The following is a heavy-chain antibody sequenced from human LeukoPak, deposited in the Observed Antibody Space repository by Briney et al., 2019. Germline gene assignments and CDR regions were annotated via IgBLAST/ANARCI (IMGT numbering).Heavy chain of an antibody. CDR1: GGTFSSYA. V-gene: IGHV1-69*01. CDR3: ARVRDIGYCSSTSCQNYYYYYGMDV. Sequence: EASVKVSCKASGGTFSSYAISWVRQAPGQGLEWMGGIIPISGTANYAQKFQGRVTITADESTSTAYMELSSLRSEDTAVYYCARVRDIGYCSSTSCQNYYYYYGMDVWGKGTTVTVSS. D-gene: IGHD2-2*01. J-gene: IGHJ6*04. CDR2: IIPISGTA.